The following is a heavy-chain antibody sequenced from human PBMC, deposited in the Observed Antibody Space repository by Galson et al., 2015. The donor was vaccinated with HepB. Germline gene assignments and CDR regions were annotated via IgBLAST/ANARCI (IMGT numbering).Heavy chain of an antibody. CDR3: ARGGGNYDWGYFDF. CDR1: GGTLSYYA. D-gene: IGHD3-9*01. J-gene: IGHJ4*02. CDR2: IMPLSGTP. Sequence: SVKVSCKASGGTLSYYAISWVRQAPGQGLEWMGGIMPLSGTPNYAQKFQGRVTITADESTRTAYMELSSLRFEDTAVYYCARGGGNYDWGYFDFWGQGTLVTVSS. V-gene: IGHV1-69*13.